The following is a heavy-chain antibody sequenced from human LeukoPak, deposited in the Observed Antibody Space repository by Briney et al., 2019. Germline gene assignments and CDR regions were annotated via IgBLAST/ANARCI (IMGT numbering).Heavy chain of an antibody. CDR2: IYYSGST. CDR3: AISVIHDAFGI. Sequence: KASETLSLTCTVSGGSISSYYWSWIRQPPGKRLEWIGYIYYSGSTNYNPSLKSRVTISVDTSKNQFSLKLSSVTAADTAVYYCAISVIHDAFGIWGQGTMVTVSS. CDR1: GGSISSYY. V-gene: IGHV4-59*01. J-gene: IGHJ3*02. D-gene: IGHD2-21*01.